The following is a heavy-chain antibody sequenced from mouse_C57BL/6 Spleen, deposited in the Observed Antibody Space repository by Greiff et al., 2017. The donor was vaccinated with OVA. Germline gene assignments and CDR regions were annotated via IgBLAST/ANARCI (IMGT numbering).Heavy chain of an antibody. CDR3: ARSPITTVVEDWYFDV. J-gene: IGHJ1*03. V-gene: IGHV7-3*01. D-gene: IGHD1-1*01. Sequence: EVKVVESGGGLVQPGGSLSLSCAASGFTFTDYYMSWVRQPPGKALEWLGFIRNKANGYTTEYSASVKGRFTISRDNSQSILYLQMNALRAEDSATYYCARSPITTVVEDWYFDVWGTGTTVTVSS. CDR1: GFTFTDYY. CDR2: IRNKANGYTT.